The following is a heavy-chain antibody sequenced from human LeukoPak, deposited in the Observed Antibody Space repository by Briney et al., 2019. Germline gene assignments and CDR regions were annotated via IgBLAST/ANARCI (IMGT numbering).Heavy chain of an antibody. CDR1: GFTFSGSA. CDR2: IRSKANSYAT. Sequence: GGSLRLSCAAPGFTFSGSAMHWVRQASGKGLEWVGRIRSKANSYATAYAASVKGRFTISRDDSKNTAYLQMNSLKTEDTAVYYCTSQNQIYDFWSGYYSSEVDYWGQGTPVTVSS. V-gene: IGHV3-73*01. D-gene: IGHD3-3*01. CDR3: TSQNQIYDFWSGYYSSEVDY. J-gene: IGHJ4*02.